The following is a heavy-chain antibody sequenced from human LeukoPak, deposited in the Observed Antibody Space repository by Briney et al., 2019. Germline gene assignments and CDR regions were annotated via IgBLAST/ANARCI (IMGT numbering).Heavy chain of an antibody. CDR3: ARDCSGGSCYSYYYYGMDV. D-gene: IGHD2-15*01. CDR2: ISAYNGNT. V-gene: IGHV1-18*04. J-gene: IGHJ6*04. Sequence: ASVKVSCKASGYTFTSYGISWVRQAPGQGLEWMGWISAYNGNTNYAQKLQGRVTMTTDTSTSTAYMELRSLRSDDTAVYYCARDCSGGSCYSYYYYGMDVWGKGTTVTVS. CDR1: GYTFTSYG.